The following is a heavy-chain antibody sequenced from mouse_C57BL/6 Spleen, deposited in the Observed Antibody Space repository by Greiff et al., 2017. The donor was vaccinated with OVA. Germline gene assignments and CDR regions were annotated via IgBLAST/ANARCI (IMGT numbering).Heavy chain of an antibody. CDR2: IDPEDGET. D-gene: IGHD2-4*01. V-gene: IGHV14-2*01. CDR3: AFYYDYGWFAY. J-gene: IGHJ3*01. Sequence: VQLQQSGAELVKPGASVKLSCTASGFNIKDYYMHWMKQRTEQGLEWIGRIDPEDGETKYAPKFQGKATITADTSSNTAYLQLSSLTSEDTAVYYCAFYYDYGWFAYWGQGTLVTVSA. CDR1: GFNIKDYY.